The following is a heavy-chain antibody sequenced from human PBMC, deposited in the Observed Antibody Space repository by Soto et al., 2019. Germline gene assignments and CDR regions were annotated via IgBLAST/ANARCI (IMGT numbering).Heavy chain of an antibody. D-gene: IGHD3-9*01. J-gene: IGHJ4*02. CDR2: IYYSGST. CDR3: ARDSSRYFDWLYYFDY. CDR1: GGSISSYY. V-gene: IGHV4-59*01. Sequence: PSETLSLTCPVSGGSISSYYWSWIRQPPGKGLEWIGYIYYSGSTNYNPSLKSRVTISVDTSKNQFSLKLSSVTAADTAVYYCARDSSRYFDWLYYFDYWGQGTLVTVSS.